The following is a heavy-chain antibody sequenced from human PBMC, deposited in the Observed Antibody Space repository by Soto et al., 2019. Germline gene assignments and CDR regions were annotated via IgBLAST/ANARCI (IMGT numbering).Heavy chain of an antibody. CDR3: ATGERGILTGYGDY. Sequence: QVHLQQWGAGLLKPSETLSLTCAVYGGSFSGYFWSWIRQPPGKGLEWIGEITHSGSTKYNPSLKSRVTXXIXPXXNPFSLKLSSVTAADTAVYYCATGERGILTGYGDYWGQGTLVTVSS. J-gene: IGHJ4*02. D-gene: IGHD3-9*01. CDR2: ITHSGST. CDR1: GGSFSGYF. V-gene: IGHV4-34*01.